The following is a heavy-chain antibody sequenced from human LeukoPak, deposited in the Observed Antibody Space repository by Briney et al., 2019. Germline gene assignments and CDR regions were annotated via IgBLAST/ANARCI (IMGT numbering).Heavy chain of an antibody. CDR2: ISAGEGSM. CDR3: ARANYGLDY. D-gene: IGHD3-10*01. Sequence: GGSLRLSCAASGFSISGYYMSWIRQAPGKGLEWVSYISAGEGSMYYADSVKGRFTISRDNAKNSLYLQMDSLRAEDTAVYYCARANYGLDYWGQGTLVTVSS. V-gene: IGHV3-11*04. CDR1: GFSISGYY. J-gene: IGHJ4*02.